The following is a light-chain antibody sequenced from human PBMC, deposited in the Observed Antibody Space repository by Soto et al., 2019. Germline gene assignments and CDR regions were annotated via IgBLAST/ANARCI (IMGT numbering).Light chain of an antibody. V-gene: IGLV2-14*01. J-gene: IGLJ1*01. CDR2: EVT. Sequence: QSALTQPASVSGTPGQSITISCAGTRSDVGGFNYVSWYQQFPGKAPKLLIYEVTNRPSGVSDRFSGSRSANTASLTISGLQTEDEAYYYCSSYTSSSTYVFGTGTKLTVL. CDR3: SSYTSSSTYV. CDR1: RSDVGGFNY.